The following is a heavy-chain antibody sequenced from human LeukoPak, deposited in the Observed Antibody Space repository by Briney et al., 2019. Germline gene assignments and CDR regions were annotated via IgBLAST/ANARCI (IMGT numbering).Heavy chain of an antibody. CDR1: GFTYSNYA. D-gene: IGHD1-1*01. V-gene: IGHV3-74*01. CDR3: TSMEWAH. J-gene: IGHJ4*02. Sequence: PGGSLRLSCEASGFTYSNYAMNWVRQAPGKGLVWVSLINSDGSSTTYADSVKGRFTISRDNAKSTVYLQMNSLRAEDTAVYYCTSMEWAHWGQGSLVTVSS. CDR2: INSDGSST.